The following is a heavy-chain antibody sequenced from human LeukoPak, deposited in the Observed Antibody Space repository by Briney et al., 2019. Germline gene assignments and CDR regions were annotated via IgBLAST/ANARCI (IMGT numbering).Heavy chain of an antibody. CDR3: ARDGTGGVADAFDI. V-gene: IGHV3-48*03. J-gene: IGHJ3*02. CDR1: GFTFRSYE. CDR2: ISIGGNTI. D-gene: IGHD1-26*01. Sequence: PGGSLRLSCAASGFTFRSYEMNWVRQAPGKGLEWVSYISIGGNTIYYADSVKGRFTISRDNAKNSLYLQMNSLRAEDTALYYCARDGTGGVADAFDIWGQGTMVTVSS.